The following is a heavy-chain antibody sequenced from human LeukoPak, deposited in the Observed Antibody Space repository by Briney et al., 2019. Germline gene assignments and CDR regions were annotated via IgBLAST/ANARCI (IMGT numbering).Heavy chain of an antibody. D-gene: IGHD4-17*01. J-gene: IGHJ2*01. CDR1: GFTFSSYA. V-gene: IGHV3-64*01. Sequence: GGSLRLSCAASGFTFSSYAMHWVRQAPGKGLEYVSAISSHGGSTYYANSVKGRFTISRDNSKNTLYLQMGSLRAEDMAVYYCARDPSVYGDYDWYFDLWGRGTLVTVSS. CDR3: ARDPSVYGDYDWYFDL. CDR2: ISSHGGST.